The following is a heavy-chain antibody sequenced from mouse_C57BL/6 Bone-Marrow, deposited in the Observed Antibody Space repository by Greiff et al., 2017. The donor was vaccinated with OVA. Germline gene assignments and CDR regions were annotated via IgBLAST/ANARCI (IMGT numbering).Heavy chain of an antibody. V-gene: IGHV14-4*01. CDR2: IDPENGDT. CDR1: GFNIKDDY. D-gene: IGHD3-3*01. Sequence: VQLQQSGAELVRPGASVKLSCTASGFNIKDDYMHWVKQRPEQGLEWIGWIDPENGDTEYASKFQGKATITADTSSNTAYQQLSSLTSEDTAVYYCTKGPYYYAMDYWGQGTSVTVSS. J-gene: IGHJ4*01. CDR3: TKGPYYYAMDY.